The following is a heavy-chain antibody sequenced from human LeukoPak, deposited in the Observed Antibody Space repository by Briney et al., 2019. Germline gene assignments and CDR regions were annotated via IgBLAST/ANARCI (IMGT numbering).Heavy chain of an antibody. V-gene: IGHV3-30*04. Sequence: GRSLRLSCAASGFTFSSYAMHWVRQAPGKGLEWVAVISYDGSNKYYADSVKGRFTISRDNSKNTLYLQMNSLRAEDAAVYYCAKVLEGGWYYFDYWGQGTLVTVSS. CDR1: GFTFSSYA. D-gene: IGHD6-19*01. CDR2: ISYDGSNK. CDR3: AKVLEGGWYYFDY. J-gene: IGHJ4*02.